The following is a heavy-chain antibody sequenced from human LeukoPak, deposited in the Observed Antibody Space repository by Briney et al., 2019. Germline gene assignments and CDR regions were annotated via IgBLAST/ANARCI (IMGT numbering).Heavy chain of an antibody. CDR3: AKDTEAGHVWFGELLAY. CDR1: GFTFSSYA. CDR2: IRYDGSNK. J-gene: IGHJ4*02. Sequence: PGGSLRLSCAASGFTFSSYAMHWVRQAPGKGLEWVAFIRYDGSNKYYADSVKGRFTISRDNSKNTLYLQMNSLRAEDTAVYYCAKDTEAGHVWFGELLAYWGQGTLVTVSS. V-gene: IGHV3-30*02. D-gene: IGHD3-10*01.